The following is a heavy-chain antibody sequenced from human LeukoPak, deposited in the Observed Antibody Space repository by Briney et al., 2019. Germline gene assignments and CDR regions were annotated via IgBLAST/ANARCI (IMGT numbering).Heavy chain of an antibody. CDR3: ARKCSGGSCHFNYYYGMDV. CDR2: VDPSDSYT. J-gene: IGHJ6*02. CDR1: GYIFTTYW. D-gene: IGHD2-15*01. Sequence: GESLKISCKGSGYIFTTYWITWVRQVPGKGLEWMGRVDPSDSYTNYSPSFQGHVTISADKSITTAYLQWSSLKASDTATYYCARKCSGGSCHFNYYYGMDVWGQGTTVTVSS. V-gene: IGHV5-10-1*01.